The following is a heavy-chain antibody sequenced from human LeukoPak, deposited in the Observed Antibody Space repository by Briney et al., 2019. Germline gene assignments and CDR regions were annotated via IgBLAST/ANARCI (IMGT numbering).Heavy chain of an antibody. Sequence: GGSLRLSCVASGFTFSRHGMNWVRQAPGKGLEWVSGISPSGDIKYYVDSVKGRFTISRDNSKNTLYLQMNSLRAEDTAVYYCAKEDDYDFWSGYYVDYWGQGTLVTVSS. CDR3: AKEDDYDFWSGYYVDY. CDR1: GFTFSRHG. CDR2: ISPSGDIK. J-gene: IGHJ4*02. V-gene: IGHV3-23*01. D-gene: IGHD3-3*01.